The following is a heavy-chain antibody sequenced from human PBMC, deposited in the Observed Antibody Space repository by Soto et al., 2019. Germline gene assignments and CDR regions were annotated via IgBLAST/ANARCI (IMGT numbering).Heavy chain of an antibody. Sequence: SETLSLTCTVSGGSISSSSYYWGWIRQPPGKGLEWIGSIYYSGSTYYNPSLKSRVTISVDTSKNQFSLKLSSVTAADTAVYYCARTDYDFWSGGYYGMDVWGQGTTVTVSS. J-gene: IGHJ6*02. D-gene: IGHD3-3*01. V-gene: IGHV4-39*01. CDR2: IYYSGST. CDR3: ARTDYDFWSGGYYGMDV. CDR1: GGSISSSSYY.